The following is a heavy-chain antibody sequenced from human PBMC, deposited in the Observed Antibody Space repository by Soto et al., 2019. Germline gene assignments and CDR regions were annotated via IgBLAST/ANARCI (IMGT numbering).Heavy chain of an antibody. Sequence: EVQLVESGGGLVQPGGSLRLSCAASGFTFSSFWMHWVRQVPGKGLVWVSRINTDGSSTSYADSVKGRFTISRDNAKNTVYLQMNSLRAEDTAVYYCARVGRVSELVTWGQGTLVTVSS. CDR1: GFTFSSFW. J-gene: IGHJ4*02. CDR2: INTDGSST. D-gene: IGHD1-26*01. V-gene: IGHV3-74*01. CDR3: ARVGRVSELVT.